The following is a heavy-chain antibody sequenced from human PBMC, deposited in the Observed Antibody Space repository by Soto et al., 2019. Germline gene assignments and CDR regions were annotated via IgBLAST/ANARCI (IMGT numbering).Heavy chain of an antibody. CDR1: GYSFTSYA. CDR3: ASIGSYYNAAFDI. Sequence: GASVKVSCKASGYSFTSYAMHWVRQAPGQRLEWMGWINAGNGNTKYSQKFQGRVTITRDTSASTAYMELSSLRSEDTAVYYCASIGSYYNAAFDIWGQGTMVTVSS. V-gene: IGHV1-3*01. J-gene: IGHJ3*02. CDR2: INAGNGNT. D-gene: IGHD1-26*01.